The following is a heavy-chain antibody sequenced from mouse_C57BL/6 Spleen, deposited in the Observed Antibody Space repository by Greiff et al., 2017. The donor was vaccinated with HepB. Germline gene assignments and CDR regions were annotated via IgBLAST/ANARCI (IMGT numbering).Heavy chain of an antibody. CDR3: ARDDYDEGFAY. CDR2: INPSSGYT. J-gene: IGHJ3*01. Sequence: QVHVKQSGAELARPGASVKMSCKASGYTFTSYTMHWVKQRPGQGLEWIGYINPSSGYTKYNQKFKDKATLTADKSSSTAYMQLSSLTSEDSAVYYCARDDYDEGFAYWGQGTLVTVSA. CDR1: GYTFTSYT. D-gene: IGHD2-4*01. V-gene: IGHV1-4*01.